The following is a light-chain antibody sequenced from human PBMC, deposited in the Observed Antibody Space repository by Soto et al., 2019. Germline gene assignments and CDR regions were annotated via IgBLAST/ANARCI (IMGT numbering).Light chain of an antibody. Sequence: AIQLTQSPSSLSASVGDRLSITCRASQGISSALAWYQQKPGNPPKLLIYDASSLQSGVPSRFSGSGSGTYFTLTISSLQPEDFATYYCQQFNSYPLTFGGGTKVEIK. CDR2: DAS. CDR3: QQFNSYPLT. J-gene: IGKJ4*01. CDR1: QGISSA. V-gene: IGKV1-13*02.